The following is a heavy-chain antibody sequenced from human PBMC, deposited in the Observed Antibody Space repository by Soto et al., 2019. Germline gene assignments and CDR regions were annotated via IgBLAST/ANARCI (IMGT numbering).Heavy chain of an antibody. CDR1: GFTFRFHG. D-gene: IGHD2-8*01. CDR2: INANAVTT. J-gene: IGHJ4*02. Sequence: GGSLRLSCPASGFTFRFHGMSWVRQAPGRGPEWISTINANAVTTHYADSVKGRFIISRDNSRDTVDLHMGRLRAEDTATYYCVAWVSAHFDFWSQGTLVTVSS. V-gene: IGHV3-23*01. CDR3: VAWVSAHFDF.